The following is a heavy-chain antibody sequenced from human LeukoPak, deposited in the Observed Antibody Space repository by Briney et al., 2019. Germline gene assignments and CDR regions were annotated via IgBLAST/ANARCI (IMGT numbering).Heavy chain of an antibody. CDR3: ARGGRYDYVWGSYSDSLSLDY. CDR2: IYYSGST. V-gene: IGHV4-59*12. Sequence: SETLSLTCTVSGGSISGYYWSWIRQPPGKGLEWIGYIYYSGSTNYNPSLKSRVTISVDTSKNQFSLKLSSVTAADTAVYYCARGGRYDYVWGSYSDSLSLDYWGQGTLVTVSS. J-gene: IGHJ4*02. D-gene: IGHD3-16*01. CDR1: GGSISGYY.